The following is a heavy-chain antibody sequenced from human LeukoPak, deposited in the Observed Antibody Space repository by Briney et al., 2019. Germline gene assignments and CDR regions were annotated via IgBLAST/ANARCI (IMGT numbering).Heavy chain of an antibody. CDR2: INRNGGAI. CDR3: TKEHSSGWPTIDC. V-gene: IGHV3-43*01. J-gene: IGHJ4*02. CDR1: GFTLAEYS. Sequence: LAGGSLRLSCSASGFTLAEYSMHWVRQAPGKGLEWVSVINRNGGAIQYADSVKGRFIISRDNSKNSLYLQMNSLRTEDTALYYCTKEHSSGWPTIDCWGQGTLVTVSS. D-gene: IGHD6-19*01.